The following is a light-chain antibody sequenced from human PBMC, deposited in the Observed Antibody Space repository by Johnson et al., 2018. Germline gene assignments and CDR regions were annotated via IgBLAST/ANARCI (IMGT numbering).Light chain of an antibody. V-gene: IGLV1-51*02. CDR2: ENN. J-gene: IGLJ1*01. Sequence: QSVLTQPPSVSAAPGQKVTISCSGSSSNIGNNYVSWYQQLPGTAPKLLIYENNKRPSGIPDLFSGSKSGPSATLGITGLQTGDGADYSCGTWDSSLRSGNVFGTGTKVTVL. CDR3: GTWDSSLRSGNV. CDR1: SSNIGNNY.